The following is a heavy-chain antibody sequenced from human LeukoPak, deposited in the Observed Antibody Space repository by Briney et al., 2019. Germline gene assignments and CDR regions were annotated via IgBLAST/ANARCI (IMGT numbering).Heavy chain of an antibody. CDR3: ARLGLMRYCSGGNCHPDY. CDR2: VYPGDADT. V-gene: IGHV5-51*01. D-gene: IGHD2-15*01. Sequence: GESLKISCKGSGYSFTSYWIGWVRQMPGKGLEWMGMVYPGDADTRYSPSFQGQVTISADKSISTAYLQWSSLKASDTAIYFCARLGLMRYCSGGNCHPDYWGQGTLVTVSS. CDR1: GYSFTSYW. J-gene: IGHJ4*02.